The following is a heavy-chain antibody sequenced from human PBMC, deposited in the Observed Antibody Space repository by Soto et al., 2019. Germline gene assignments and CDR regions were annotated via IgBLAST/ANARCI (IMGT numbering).Heavy chain of an antibody. D-gene: IGHD2-2*01. CDR1: GDSVSSNSAG. V-gene: IGHV6-1*01. CDR3: ARDKCSSTSCYDYYYYGMDV. CDR2: TYYRSKWYN. Sequence: PSQTLSLTCAISGDSVSSNSAGWNWIRQSPSRGLEWLGRTYYRSKWYNDYAVSVKSRITINPDTSKNQFSLQLNSVTPEDTAVYYCARDKCSSTSCYDYYYYGMDVWGQGTTVTVSS. J-gene: IGHJ6*02.